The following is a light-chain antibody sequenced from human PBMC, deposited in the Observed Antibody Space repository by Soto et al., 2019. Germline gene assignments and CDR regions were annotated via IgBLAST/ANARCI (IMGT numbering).Light chain of an antibody. CDR3: GTWDSSLSVV. V-gene: IGLV1-51*01. CDR2: DNN. J-gene: IGLJ2*01. CDR1: SSNIGNNY. Sequence: QSALTQSPSVSAAPGQKVTISCSGSSSNIGNNYVSWYQQLPGTAPKLLIYDNNKRPSGIPDRFSGSKSGTSATLGITGLQTGDEADYYCGTWDSSLSVVFGGGTKLTVL.